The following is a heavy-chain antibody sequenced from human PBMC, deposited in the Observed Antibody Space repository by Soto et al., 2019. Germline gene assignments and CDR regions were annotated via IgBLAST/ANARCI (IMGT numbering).Heavy chain of an antibody. D-gene: IGHD5-18*01. CDR3: ARGLVIQLWVPYYFDY. J-gene: IGHJ4*02. V-gene: IGHV4-31*03. CDR2: IYYSGST. CDR1: GGSISSGGYY. Sequence: SETLSLTCTVSGGSISSGGYYWSWIRQHPGKGLEWIGYIYYSGSTYYNPSLKSRVTISVDTSKNQFSLKLSSVTAADTAVYYCARGLVIQLWVPYYFDYWGQGTLVTVSS.